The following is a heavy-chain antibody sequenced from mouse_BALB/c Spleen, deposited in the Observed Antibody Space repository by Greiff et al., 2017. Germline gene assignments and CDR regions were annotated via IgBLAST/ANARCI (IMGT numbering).Heavy chain of an antibody. Sequence: EVKLVESGGGLVQPGGSMKLSCVASGFTFSNYWMNWVRQSPEKGLEWVAEIRLKSNNYATHYAESVKGRFTISRDDSKSSVYLQMNNLRAEDTGIYYCTKRGLYGPWFAYWGQGTLVTVSA. CDR3: TKRGLYGPWFAY. D-gene: IGHD1-1*01. V-gene: IGHV6-6*02. J-gene: IGHJ3*01. CDR2: IRLKSNNYAT. CDR1: GFTFSNYW.